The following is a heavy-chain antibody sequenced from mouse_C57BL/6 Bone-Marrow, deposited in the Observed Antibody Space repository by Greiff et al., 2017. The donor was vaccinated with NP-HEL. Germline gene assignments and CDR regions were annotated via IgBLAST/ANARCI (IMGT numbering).Heavy chain of an antibody. J-gene: IGHJ2*01. CDR1: GYTFTSYW. Sequence: QVQLQQPGAELVKPGASVKLSCKASGYTFTSYWMHWVKQRPGRGLEWIGRIDPNSGGTKYNEKFKSKATLTVDKPSSTAYMQLSSLTSKDSAVYYCARSIYDGYSLFDYWGQGTTLTVSS. V-gene: IGHV1-72*01. D-gene: IGHD2-3*01. CDR2: IDPNSGGT. CDR3: ARSIYDGYSLFDY.